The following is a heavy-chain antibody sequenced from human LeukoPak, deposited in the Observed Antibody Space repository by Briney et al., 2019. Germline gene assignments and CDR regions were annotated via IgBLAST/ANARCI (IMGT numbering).Heavy chain of an antibody. CDR2: IYHSGST. CDR3: ARVPRNCSSTSCYSYMDV. Sequence: SQTLSLTCTVSGGSISSGGYYWSWIRQPPGKGLEWIGYIYHSGSTYYNPSLKSRVTISVDRSKNQFSLKLSSVTAADTAVYYCARVPRNCSSTSCYSYMDVWGKGTTVTVSS. CDR1: GGSISSGGYY. D-gene: IGHD2-2*01. V-gene: IGHV4-30-2*01. J-gene: IGHJ6*03.